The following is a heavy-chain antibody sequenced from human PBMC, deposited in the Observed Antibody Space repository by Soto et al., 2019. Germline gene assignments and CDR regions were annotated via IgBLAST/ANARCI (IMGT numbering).Heavy chain of an antibody. CDR3: ARASSSSSAADY. D-gene: IGHD6-6*01. CDR2: IYDSESA. CDR1: GESINSGGYY. Sequence: QVQLQESGPGLVKPSQTLSLTCSVSGESINSGGYYWSWIRHHPGKGLEWIGYIYDSESAYYNPSLKSRVPXXMXTSKNHFAMRLSSVTAADTAVYYCARASSSSSAADYWGQGTQVTVSS. J-gene: IGHJ4*02. V-gene: IGHV4-31*03.